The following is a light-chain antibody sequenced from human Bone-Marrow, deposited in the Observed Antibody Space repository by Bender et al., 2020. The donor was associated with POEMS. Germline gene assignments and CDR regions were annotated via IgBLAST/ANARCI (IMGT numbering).Light chain of an antibody. V-gene: IGLV1-44*01. CDR3: AVWDDSLNGWV. Sequence: QSVLTQPTSASGTPGQRVTISCSGGSSNIGAHAANWYQHLPGTAPKLLIYSSHRRPSEVPDRFSGSRSGTSASLAISGLQSEDEADYYCAVWDDSLNGWVFGGGTKLTVL. CDR1: SSNIGAHA. J-gene: IGLJ3*02. CDR2: SSH.